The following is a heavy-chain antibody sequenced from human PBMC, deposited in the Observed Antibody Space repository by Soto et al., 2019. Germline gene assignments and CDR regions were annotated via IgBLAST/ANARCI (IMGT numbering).Heavy chain of an antibody. Sequence: QVHLVQSGAEVKKPGASVKVSCKASGYTFTNYGITWVRQAPGQGLEWMGWISTYNGDTNYAQKLQGRATMTTDTSTSTAYMELRSLTSDDAALYYCARGEGTFDHWGQGTLITVSS. CDR2: ISTYNGDT. CDR1: GYTFTNYG. J-gene: IGHJ4*02. V-gene: IGHV1-18*04. CDR3: ARGEGTFDH. D-gene: IGHD3-10*01.